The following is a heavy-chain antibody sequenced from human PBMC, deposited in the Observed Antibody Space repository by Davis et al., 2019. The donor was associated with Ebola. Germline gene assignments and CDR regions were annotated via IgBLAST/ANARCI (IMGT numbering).Heavy chain of an antibody. CDR3: ARLSPLGTTVDD. CDR1: GPSIISSTYS. D-gene: IGHD1-7*01. Sequence: PSETLSPTCTVSGPSIISSTYSWGWIRQPPGKGLEWVGRVFSSGNTFYNPALKGRLTISVETSSNQFSLRMTSVTAPDTALYYCARLSPLGTTVDDWGQGILVTVSS. J-gene: IGHJ4*02. V-gene: IGHV4-39*01. CDR2: VFSSGNT.